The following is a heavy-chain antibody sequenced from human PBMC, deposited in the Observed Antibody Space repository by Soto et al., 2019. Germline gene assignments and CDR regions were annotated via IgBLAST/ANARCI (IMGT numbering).Heavy chain of an antibody. J-gene: IGHJ4*02. CDR3: AKGKYQLPSSYSDY. CDR1: GFTFSSYA. D-gene: IGHD2-2*01. Sequence: GGSLRLSCAASGFTFSSYAMSWVRQAPGKGLEWVSAISGSGGSTYYADSVKGRFTISRDNSKNTLYLQMNSPRAEGTAVYYCAKGKYQLPSSYSDYWGQGALVTV. CDR2: ISGSGGST. V-gene: IGHV3-23*01.